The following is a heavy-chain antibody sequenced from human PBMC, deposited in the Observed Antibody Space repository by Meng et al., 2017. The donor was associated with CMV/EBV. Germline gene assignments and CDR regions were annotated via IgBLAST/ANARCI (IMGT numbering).Heavy chain of an antibody. V-gene: IGHV3-48*04. CDR2: ISSSSSTI. D-gene: IGHD6-13*01. J-gene: IGHJ4*02. Sequence: GGSLRLSCAASGFTFSSYSMNWVRQAPGKGLEWVSYISSSSSTIYYADSVKCRFTISRDNAKNSLYLQMNSLRAEDTAVYYCAREFGSSWSPAGYFDYWGQGTLVTVSS. CDR1: GFTFSSYS. CDR3: AREFGSSWSPAGYFDY.